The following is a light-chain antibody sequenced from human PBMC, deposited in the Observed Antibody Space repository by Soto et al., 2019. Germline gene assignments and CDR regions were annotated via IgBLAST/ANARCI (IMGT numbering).Light chain of an antibody. CDR2: GAS. CDR1: QSLANY. V-gene: IGKV3-11*01. Sequence: EIVLTQSPDTLSLSPGERATLSCRASQSLANYVAWYHQRPGQAPRLVIYGASNRATDIPARFTGSGSGTDFTLTISSLESEDSGVYYCQQRNDWPRNSFGPGTRLEIK. J-gene: IGKJ5*01. CDR3: QQRNDWPRNS.